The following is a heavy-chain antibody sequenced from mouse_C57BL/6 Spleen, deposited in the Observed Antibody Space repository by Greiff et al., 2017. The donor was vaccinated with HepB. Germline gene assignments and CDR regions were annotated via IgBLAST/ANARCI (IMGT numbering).Heavy chain of an antibody. CDR2: ISSGSSTI. CDR3: ARPGDGYYGGYFDV. J-gene: IGHJ1*03. V-gene: IGHV5-17*01. CDR1: GFTFSDYG. Sequence: EVQRVESGGGLVKPGGSLKLSCAASGFTFSDYGMHWVRQAPEKGLEWVAYISSGSSTIYYADTVKGRFTISRDNAKNTLFLQMTSLRSEDTAMYYCARPGDGYYGGYFDVWGTGTTVTVSS. D-gene: IGHD2-3*01.